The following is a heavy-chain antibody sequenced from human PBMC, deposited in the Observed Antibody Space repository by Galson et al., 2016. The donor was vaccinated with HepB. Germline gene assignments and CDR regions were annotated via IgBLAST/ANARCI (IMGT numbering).Heavy chain of an antibody. J-gene: IGHJ5*02. CDR1: GYTFIGYY. D-gene: IGHD2-15*01. CDR2: INPNNGGT. Sequence: SVKVSCKASGYTFIGYYVHWVRQAPGQGLEWMGWINPNNGGTKYAQKFQGRVTMTRDTSISTAYMDLSSLRSDDTAVYYCARGTGYCSGGSCANWFDPWGQGTLVTVSS. CDR3: ARGTGYCSGGSCANWFDP. V-gene: IGHV1-2*02.